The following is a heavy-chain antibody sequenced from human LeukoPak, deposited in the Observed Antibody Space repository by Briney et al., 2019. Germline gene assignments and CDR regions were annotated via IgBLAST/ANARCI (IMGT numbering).Heavy chain of an antibody. CDR3: ARDKAGVGDSSGSGIGY. CDR1: GGSFSGYY. J-gene: IGHJ4*02. CDR2: ISSSGSTI. D-gene: IGHD3-22*01. V-gene: IGHV3-11*01. Sequence: LSLTCAVYGGSFSGYYMSRIRQAPGKGLEWVSYISSSGSTIYYADSVKGRFTISRDNAKNSLYLQMNSLRAEDTAVYYCARDKAGVGDSSGSGIGYWGQGTLVTVSS.